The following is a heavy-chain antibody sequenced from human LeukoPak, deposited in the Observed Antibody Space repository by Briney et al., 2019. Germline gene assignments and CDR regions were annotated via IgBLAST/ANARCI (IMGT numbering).Heavy chain of an antibody. D-gene: IGHD2-2*01. CDR1: GFTFSSYA. V-gene: IGHV3-23*01. CDR3: AKDHDFIIVVPAAIYYFDC. Sequence: LPGESLRLSCAASGFTFSSYAMSWVRQAPGKGLEWVSAISASGGSTFYADSVKGRFTISRDNSKNTLYLQMNSLRAEDTAVYYCAKDHDFIIVVPAAIYYFDCWGQGTLVTVSS. J-gene: IGHJ4*02. CDR2: ISASGGST.